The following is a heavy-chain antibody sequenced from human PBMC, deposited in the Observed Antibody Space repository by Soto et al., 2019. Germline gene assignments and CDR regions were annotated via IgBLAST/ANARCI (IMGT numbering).Heavy chain of an antibody. CDR3: ARDIVVVQSFNYYGMDV. Sequence: GGSLRLSCAASGFTFSSYAMHWVRQAPGKGLEWVAVISYDGSNKYYADSVKGRFTISRDNSKNTLYLQMNSLRAEDTAVYYCARDIVVVQSFNYYGMDVWGQGTTVTVSS. V-gene: IGHV3-30-3*01. D-gene: IGHD2-2*01. CDR2: ISYDGSNK. J-gene: IGHJ6*02. CDR1: GFTFSSYA.